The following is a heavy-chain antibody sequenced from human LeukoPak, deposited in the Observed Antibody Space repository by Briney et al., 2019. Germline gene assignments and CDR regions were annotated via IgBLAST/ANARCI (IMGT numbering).Heavy chain of an antibody. CDR3: ARGKYYSWYYFDY. V-gene: IGHV3-48*03. Sequence: PGGSLRLSCAASGFTFSSYEMNWVRQAPGKGLEWVSYISSSGSTIYYADSVKGRFTISRDNAKNSLYLQMNSLRAEDTAAYYCARGKYYSWYYFDYWGQGTLVTVSS. D-gene: IGHD3-10*01. CDR1: GFTFSSYE. CDR2: ISSSGSTI. J-gene: IGHJ4*02.